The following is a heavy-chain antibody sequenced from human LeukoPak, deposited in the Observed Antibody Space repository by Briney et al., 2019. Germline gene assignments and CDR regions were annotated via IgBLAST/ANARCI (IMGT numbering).Heavy chain of an antibody. V-gene: IGHV5-51*01. Sequence: GESLKISCKGSGYRFTSYWIGWVRQMPGKGLEWMGIIYPGDSDTRYSPSFQGQVTISADKSISTAYLQWSSLKASDIAMYCCARHARPGYSSGWYGNFDYGGKGTLVTFPS. J-gene: IGHJ4*02. CDR2: IYPGDSDT. CDR1: GYRFTSYW. D-gene: IGHD6-19*01. CDR3: ARHARPGYSSGWYGNFDY.